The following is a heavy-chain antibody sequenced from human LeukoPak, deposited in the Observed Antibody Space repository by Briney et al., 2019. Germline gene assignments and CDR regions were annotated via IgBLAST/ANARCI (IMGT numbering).Heavy chain of an antibody. CDR2: IYHSGST. D-gene: IGHD3-16*01. CDR1: GGSISSSNW. CDR3: ARDRGRRPHRAAFFDL. J-gene: IGHJ2*01. Sequence: PSGTLSLTCAVSGGSISSSNWWSWVRQPPGKGLEWIGEIYHSGSTNYNPSLKSRVTISVDKSKNQFSLKLSSVTAADTAVYYCARDRGRRPHRAAFFDLWGRGTLVTVSS. V-gene: IGHV4-4*02.